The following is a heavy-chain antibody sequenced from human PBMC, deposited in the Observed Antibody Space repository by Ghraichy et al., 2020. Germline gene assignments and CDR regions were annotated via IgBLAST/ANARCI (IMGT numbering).Heavy chain of an antibody. D-gene: IGHD3-10*01. CDR1: GYSISSGYY. CDR3: ARDDYYGSGNY. CDR2: IYHSGST. Sequence: SQTLSLTCTVSGYSISSGYYWGWIRQPPGKGLEWIGSIYHSGSTYYNPSLKSRISISVDTSKNQFSLKVSSVTAADTAVYYCARDDYYGSGNYWGQGTLVTVSS. J-gene: IGHJ4*02. V-gene: IGHV4-38-2*02.